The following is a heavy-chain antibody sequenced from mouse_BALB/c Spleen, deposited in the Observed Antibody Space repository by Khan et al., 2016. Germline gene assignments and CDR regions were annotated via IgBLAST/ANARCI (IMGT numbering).Heavy chain of an antibody. J-gene: IGHJ4*01. Sequence: QVQLQQSGAELMKPGASVKISCKATGYTFSTHWIEWVKQRPGHGLEWIGEILPGSGSVTYNEKFKDKATFTAETSSNTAYMQLSSLTSEDSAVYYCATWLLGAMDYWGQGTSVTVSS. D-gene: IGHD2-3*01. V-gene: IGHV1-9*01. CDR1: GYTFSTHW. CDR3: ATWLLGAMDY. CDR2: ILPGSGSV.